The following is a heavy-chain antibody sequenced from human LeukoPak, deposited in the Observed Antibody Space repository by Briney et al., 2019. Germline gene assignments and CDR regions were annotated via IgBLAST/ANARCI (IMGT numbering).Heavy chain of an antibody. CDR1: GFTIPSYA. V-gene: IGHV3-23*01. CDR2: ISGSGDST. J-gene: IGHJ6*02. Sequence: GGSLRLSCAASGFTIPSYAMSWVRQAPGRGLEWVSVISGSGDSTYYADSVKGRFTISRDDSKNTLYVQMSSLRAEDTATYYCATGDGSGTNYFYYYGMDVWGQGTRVTVSS. CDR3: ATGDGSGTNYFYYYGMDV. D-gene: IGHD3-10*01.